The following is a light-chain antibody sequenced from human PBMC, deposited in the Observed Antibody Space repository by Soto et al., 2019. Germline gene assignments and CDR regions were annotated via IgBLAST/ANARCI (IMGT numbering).Light chain of an antibody. CDR3: QQYGSSPQT. CDR2: GAS. V-gene: IGKV3-20*01. CDR1: QSVSSSY. J-gene: IGKJ1*01. Sequence: LSPGERATLSCRASQSVSSSYLAWYQQKPGQAPRLLIYGASSRATGIPDRFSGSGSGTDFSLTISRLEPEDSAVYYCQQYGSSPQTFGQGTKVDIK.